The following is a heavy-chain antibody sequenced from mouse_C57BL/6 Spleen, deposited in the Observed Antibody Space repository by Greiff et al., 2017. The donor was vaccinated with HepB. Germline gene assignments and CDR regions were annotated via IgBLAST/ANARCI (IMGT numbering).Heavy chain of an antibody. V-gene: IGHV1-4*01. CDR1: GYTFTSYT. CDR3: ARAGDEGAMDY. CDR2: INPSRGYT. D-gene: IGHD3-3*01. Sequence: QVQLQQSGAELARPGASVKMSCKASGYTFTSYTMHWVKQRPGQGLEWIGYINPSRGYTKYNQKSKDKATLTADKSSSTAYMQLSSLTSEDSAVYYCARAGDEGAMDYWGQGPSVTVSS. J-gene: IGHJ4*01.